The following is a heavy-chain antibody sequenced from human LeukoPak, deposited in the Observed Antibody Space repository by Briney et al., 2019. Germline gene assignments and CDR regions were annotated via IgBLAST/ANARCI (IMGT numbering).Heavy chain of an antibody. V-gene: IGHV4-59*08. D-gene: IGHD3-16*01. CDR1: GGSISSYY. CDR3: ARWGSGPIDY. Sequence: PSETLSLTCTVSGGSISSYYWSWIRQPPGKGLEWIGYIYYSGSTNYNPSLKSRVTISVDTSKNQFPLKLSSVTAADTAVYYCARWGSGPIDYWGQGTLVTVSS. CDR2: IYYSGST. J-gene: IGHJ4*02.